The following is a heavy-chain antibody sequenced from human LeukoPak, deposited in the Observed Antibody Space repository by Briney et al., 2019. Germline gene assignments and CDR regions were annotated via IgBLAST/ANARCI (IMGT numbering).Heavy chain of an antibody. D-gene: IGHD3-16*01. Sequence: GGSLRLSCAASGFTFDDYGMSWVRQAPGKGLEWVAVISYDGSNKYYADSVKGRFTISRDNSKNTLYLQMNSLRAEDTAVYYCASVVITWGGPGYFDYWGQGTLVTVSS. J-gene: IGHJ4*02. CDR1: GFTFDDYG. CDR2: ISYDGSNK. CDR3: ASVVITWGGPGYFDY. V-gene: IGHV3-30*03.